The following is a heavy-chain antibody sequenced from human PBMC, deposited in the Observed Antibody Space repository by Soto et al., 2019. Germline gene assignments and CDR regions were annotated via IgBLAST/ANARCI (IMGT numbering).Heavy chain of an antibody. V-gene: IGHV1-69*01. CDR2: IIPIFGTA. D-gene: IGHD3-3*01. Sequence: QVQLVQSGAEVKKPGSSVKVSCKASGGTFSSYAISWVRQAPGQGLEWMGGIIPIFGTANYAQKFQGRVTITADESTSTAYMELSSLRSEDTAVYYCARPGYYDFWSCYYPFDYWGQGTLVTVSS. CDR1: GGTFSSYA. CDR3: ARPGYYDFWSCYYPFDY. J-gene: IGHJ4*02.